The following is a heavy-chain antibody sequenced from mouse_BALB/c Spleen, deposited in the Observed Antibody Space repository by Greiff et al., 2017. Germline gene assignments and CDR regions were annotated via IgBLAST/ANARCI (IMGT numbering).Heavy chain of an antibody. CDR1: GYTFPDYV. V-gene: IGHV1-77*01. J-gene: IGHJ4*01. CDR2: IFPGSGST. Sequence: VKLMESGPELVKPGASVKISCKASGYTFPDYVISWVKQRTGQGLEWIGEIFPGSGSTYYNEKFKGNATLTADKSSKTAYMQLSCLTSEVSSVYISARSDCMDYWGEGTSVTVSS. CDR3: ARSDCMDY.